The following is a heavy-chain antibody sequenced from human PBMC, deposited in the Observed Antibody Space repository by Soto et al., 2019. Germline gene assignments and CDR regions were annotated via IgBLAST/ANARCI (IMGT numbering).Heavy chain of an antibody. J-gene: IGHJ6*02. CDR3: AREGYKTFHYGMDV. CDR2: IYSRGTS. V-gene: IGHV4-4*07. D-gene: IGHD5-12*01. Sequence: SETLSLTCTVSGGSISDFYWSWIRQPAGKGLEWIGHIYSRGTSNSNPSFESRVTMSVDTSKNQFFLNLRFVTAADTAVYYCAREGYKTFHYGMDVWGQGTPVTVSS. CDR1: GGSISDFY.